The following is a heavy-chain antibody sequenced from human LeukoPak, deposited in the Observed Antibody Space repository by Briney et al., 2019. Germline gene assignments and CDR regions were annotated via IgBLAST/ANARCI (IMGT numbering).Heavy chain of an antibody. D-gene: IGHD3-22*01. CDR3: ARSTQWFYFDY. V-gene: IGHV4-31*03. CDR2: IYYSGST. Sequence: TLSLTCTVSGGSISSGGYYWSWIRQHPGKGLEWIGYIYYSGSTYYNPSLKSRVTISVDTSKNQFSLKLSSVTAADTAVYYCARSTQWFYFDYWGQGTLVTVSS. J-gene: IGHJ4*02. CDR1: GGSISSGGYY.